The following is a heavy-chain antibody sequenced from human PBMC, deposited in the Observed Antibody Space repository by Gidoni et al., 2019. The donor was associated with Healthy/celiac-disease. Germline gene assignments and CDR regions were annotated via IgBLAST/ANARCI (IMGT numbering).Heavy chain of an antibody. CDR3: ARDVITMVPGASFDY. CDR1: GYTFTGYY. Sequence: QVQLVQSGAEVKKPGASVKVSCKASGYTFTGYYMHWVRQAPGQGLEWMGWINPNSGGTNYAQKFQGRVTMTRDTSISTAYMELSRLRSDDTAVYYCARDVITMVPGASFDYWGQGTLVTVSS. CDR2: INPNSGGT. D-gene: IGHD3-10*01. J-gene: IGHJ4*02. V-gene: IGHV1-2*02.